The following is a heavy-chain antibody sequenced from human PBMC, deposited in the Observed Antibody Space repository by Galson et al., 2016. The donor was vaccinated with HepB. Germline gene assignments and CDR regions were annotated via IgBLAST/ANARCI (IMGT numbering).Heavy chain of an antibody. CDR3: ARHAIGGHIVVVTAPFDS. J-gene: IGHJ4*02. D-gene: IGHD2-21*02. CDR1: GSTFTNFW. CDR2: MSPGDSDA. V-gene: IGHV5-51*01. Sequence: QSGADVKKPGESLKISCRASGSTFTNFWIGWVRQMPGKDLEWVGIMSPGDSDARYSPSFQGQVTMSADKSISTAYLQWSSLKASDTAIDYCARHAIGGHIVVVTAPFDSWGQGTLVTVSS.